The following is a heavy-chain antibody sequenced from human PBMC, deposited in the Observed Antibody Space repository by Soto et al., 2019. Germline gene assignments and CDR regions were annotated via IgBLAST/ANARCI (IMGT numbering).Heavy chain of an antibody. CDR2: INPNSGDT. J-gene: IGHJ5*02. D-gene: IGHD2-15*01. CDR1: GYTFTGYY. Sequence: ASVKVSCKASGYTFTGYYIHWVRQAPGQGLEWMGWINPNSGDTNLAQKFQGRVTMTWDTSISTTYMEVSRLASDDTAAYFCARGIVVRGQGWFDPWGQGTLVTVSS. CDR3: ARGIVVRGQGWFDP. V-gene: IGHV1-2*02.